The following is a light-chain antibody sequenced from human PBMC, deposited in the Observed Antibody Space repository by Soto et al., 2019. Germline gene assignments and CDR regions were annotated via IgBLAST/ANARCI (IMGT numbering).Light chain of an antibody. V-gene: IGKV1-9*01. CDR1: QGINTF. CDR3: KQLNSYPIT. J-gene: IGKJ5*01. Sequence: IQSTQCPSSLSASVADRVTITCRASQGINTFLAWYQQKAGKAPKLLIYAASTLQSGVPSRFSGSGSGTDFTLTISSLQSEDFATYYCKQLNSYPITFGQGTQREIK. CDR2: AAS.